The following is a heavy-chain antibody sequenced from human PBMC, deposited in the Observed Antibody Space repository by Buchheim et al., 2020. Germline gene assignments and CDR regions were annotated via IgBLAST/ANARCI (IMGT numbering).Heavy chain of an antibody. Sequence: QVQLVQSGAEVKKPGASVKVSCKASGYTFTTYAIHWVRQAPGQRLEWMGWINTAKGNTKDAQKFQGRVTITRDTSATTAYMELSSLTSEDTAVYYCARDSGSGWYFDSWGQGTL. CDR1: GYTFTTYA. CDR2: INTAKGNT. J-gene: IGHJ4*02. V-gene: IGHV1-3*04. CDR3: ARDSGSGWYFDS. D-gene: IGHD6-25*01.